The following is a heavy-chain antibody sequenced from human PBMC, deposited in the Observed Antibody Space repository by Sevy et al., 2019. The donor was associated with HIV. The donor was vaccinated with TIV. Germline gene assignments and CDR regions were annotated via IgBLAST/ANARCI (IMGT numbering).Heavy chain of an antibody. D-gene: IGHD2-15*01. V-gene: IGHV3-53*01. CDR3: ARFSGGSKGTAFDY. J-gene: IGHJ4*02. Sequence: GGSLRLSCTASGFTVNTNYMSWVRQAPEKGLEWVSVIYSGGSTNYADSVKGRFTISRDNSKNTVYLQMNSLRAEDTAVYYCARFSGGSKGTAFDYWGQGTLVTVSS. CDR1: GFTVNTNY. CDR2: IYSGGST.